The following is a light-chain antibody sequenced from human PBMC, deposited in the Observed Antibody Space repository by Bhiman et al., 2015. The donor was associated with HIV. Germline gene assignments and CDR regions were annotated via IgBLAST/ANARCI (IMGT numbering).Light chain of an antibody. CDR1: SSDVGDYNY. Sequence: QSALTQPASVSGSPGQSITISCTGTSSDVGDYNYVSWYQQHPGKAPKLIIYEVNKRPSGVPARFSGSKSGNTASLTVSGLQDEDEADYYCSSYGGTTNWGAFGGGTKLTVL. CDR2: EVN. CDR3: SSYGGTTNWGA. J-gene: IGLJ2*01. V-gene: IGLV2-8*01.